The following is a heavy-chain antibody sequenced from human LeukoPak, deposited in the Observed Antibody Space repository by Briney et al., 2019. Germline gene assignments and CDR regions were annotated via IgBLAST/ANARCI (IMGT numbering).Heavy chain of an antibody. Sequence: ASVKVSCKASGGTFSSYAISWVRQAPGQGLEWMGGIIPIFGIANYAQKSQGRVTITADESTSTAYMELSSLRSEDTAVYYCAREEKYYDFWSGPVYYYYYMDVWGKGTTVTVSS. CDR3: AREEKYYDFWSGPVYYYYYMDV. CDR2: IIPIFGIA. J-gene: IGHJ6*03. CDR1: GGTFSSYA. D-gene: IGHD3-3*01. V-gene: IGHV1-69*13.